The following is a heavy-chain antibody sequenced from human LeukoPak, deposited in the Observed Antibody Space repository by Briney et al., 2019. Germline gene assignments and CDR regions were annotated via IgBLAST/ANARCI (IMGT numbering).Heavy chain of an antibody. J-gene: IGHJ4*02. CDR3: ARHKDSGDHPLDY. D-gene: IGHD4-17*01. CDR2: IYYSGNT. V-gene: IGHV4-59*02. Sequence: SETLSLTCTVSGGSVSGYYWSWIRQPPGKGLEWIGYIYYSGNTNYNPSLKSRLIMSLDTSKNHFSLKLNSVTAADTAVYYCARHKDSGDHPLDYWGQGILVSVSS. CDR1: GGSVSGYY.